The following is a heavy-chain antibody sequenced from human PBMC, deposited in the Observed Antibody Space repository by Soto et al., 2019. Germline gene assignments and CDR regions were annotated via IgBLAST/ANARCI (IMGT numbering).Heavy chain of an antibody. CDR3: ARGGGSPYHDHEFDY. J-gene: IGHJ4*02. V-gene: IGHV4-59*11. CDR1: GVSTSNHY. Sequence: QVQLQESGPGLVKPSETLSLTCSVSGVSTSNHYWTWIRKPPGQGPEWIGCIYYRGTTNYNASFNSRVTISVETSKNQFSRKLTSVTTADTAVYYCARGGGSPYHDHEFDYWGQGILVTVSS. CDR2: IYYRGTT. D-gene: IGHD2-2*01.